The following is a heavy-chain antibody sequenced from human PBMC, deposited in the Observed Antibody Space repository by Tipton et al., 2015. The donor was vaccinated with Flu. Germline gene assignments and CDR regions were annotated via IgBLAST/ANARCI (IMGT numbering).Heavy chain of an antibody. V-gene: IGHV1-2*02. J-gene: IGHJ5*02. CDR3: ARSQKMRWLQTGGWFDP. D-gene: IGHD5-24*01. CDR1: GYTFTGYY. Sequence: QVQLVQSGAEVKKPGASVKVSCKASGYTFTGYYMHWVRQAPGQGLEWMGWINPNSGGTNYAQKFQGRVTMTRDTSISTAYMELSRLRSDDTAVYYCARSQKMRWLQTGGWFDPWGQGTLVTASS. CDR2: INPNSGGT.